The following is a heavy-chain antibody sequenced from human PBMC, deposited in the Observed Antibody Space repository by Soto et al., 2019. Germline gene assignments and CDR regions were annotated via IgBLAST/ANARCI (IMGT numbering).Heavy chain of an antibody. J-gene: IGHJ5*02. V-gene: IGHV3-23*01. CDR2: ITGSGGST. Sequence: AMIWVRQAPRKGLEWVSSITGSGGSTYYADSVKGRFTISRDNSKNTLYMQMNTLRADDTAVYYCAKEAGSSGWYSWFDPWGQGTLVTVSS. CDR1: A. CDR3: AKEAGSSGWYSWFDP. D-gene: IGHD6-19*01.